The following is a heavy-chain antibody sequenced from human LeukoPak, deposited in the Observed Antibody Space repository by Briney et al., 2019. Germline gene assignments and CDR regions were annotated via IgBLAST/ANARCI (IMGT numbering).Heavy chain of an antibody. CDR2: LSVYNGNT. CDR3: ARAHHSLAGDLYYFDY. CDR1: GYPFTSYG. D-gene: IGHD4-17*01. J-gene: IGHJ4*02. Sequence: GASVKVSCKASGYPFTSYGVTWVRQAPGQGLEWMGWLSVYNGNTKSAQKLQGRVTMTTDTSTSTAYMELRSLRSDDTAVYYCARAHHSLAGDLYYFDYWGQGTLVTVSS. V-gene: IGHV1-18*01.